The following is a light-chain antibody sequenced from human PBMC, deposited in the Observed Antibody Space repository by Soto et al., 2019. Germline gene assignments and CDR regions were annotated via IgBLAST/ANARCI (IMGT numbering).Light chain of an antibody. CDR1: SSDAGSYNL. CDR3: CSYAGSSTSYV. CDR2: EGS. Sequence: QRVLKPAASVTWSPGEASTITRTGNSSDAGSYNLVSWYQQHPGKAPKLMIYEGSKRPSGVSNRFSGSKSGNTASLTISGLQAEDEADYYCCSYAGSSTSYVFGTGTKVTVL. V-gene: IGLV2-23*01. J-gene: IGLJ1*01.